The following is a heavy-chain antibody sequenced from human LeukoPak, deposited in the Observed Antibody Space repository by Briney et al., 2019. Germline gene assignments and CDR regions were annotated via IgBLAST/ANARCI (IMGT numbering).Heavy chain of an antibody. V-gene: IGHV3-23*01. J-gene: IGHJ5*02. D-gene: IGHD4-23*01. Sequence: AGGSLRLSCAASGFTLSSYAMSWVRKTPGKGLEWVSGISDSGGSTVYADSIKGRFIISRDNSKNMLYLQMNSLRAEDTAVYYCARAVNSAAWFDPWGQGTLVTVSS. CDR3: ARAVNSAAWFDP. CDR1: GFTLSSYA. CDR2: ISDSGGST.